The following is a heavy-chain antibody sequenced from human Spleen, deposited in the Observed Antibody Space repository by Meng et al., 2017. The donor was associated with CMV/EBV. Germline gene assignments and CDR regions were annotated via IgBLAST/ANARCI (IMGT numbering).Heavy chain of an antibody. CDR3: ARDGPFDY. D-gene: IGHD3/OR15-3a*01. J-gene: IGHJ4*02. V-gene: IGHV3-48*03. CDR2: ISSSGSTI. Sequence: GESLKISCAASGLIFSNYEMNWVRQAPGKGLEWVSYISSSGSTIYYADSVKGRFTISRDNAKNSLYLQMNSLRAEDTAVYYCARDGPFDYWGQGTLVTVSS. CDR1: GLIFSNYE.